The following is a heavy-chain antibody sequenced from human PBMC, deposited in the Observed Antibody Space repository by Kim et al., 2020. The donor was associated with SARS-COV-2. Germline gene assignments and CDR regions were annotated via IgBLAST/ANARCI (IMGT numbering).Heavy chain of an antibody. Sequence: SETLSLTCTVSGGSISSYYWSWIRQPPGQGLEWIGYIYYSGSTNYNPSLKSRVTISVDTSKNQFSLKLSSVTAADTAASYCARQDIVATRGFFYYYGMDV. CDR3: ARQDIVATRGFFYYYGMDV. CDR1: GGSISSYY. V-gene: IGHV4-59*08. J-gene: IGHJ6*01. D-gene: IGHD5-12*01. CDR2: IYYSGST.